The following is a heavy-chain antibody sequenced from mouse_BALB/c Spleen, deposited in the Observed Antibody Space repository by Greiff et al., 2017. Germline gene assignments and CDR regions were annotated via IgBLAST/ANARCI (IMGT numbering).Heavy chain of an antibody. CDR2: ISSGSSTI. D-gene: IGHD2-1*01. J-gene: IGHJ4*01. Sequence: EVMLVESGGGLVQPGGSRKLSCAASGFTFSSFGMHWVRQAPEKGLEWVAYISSGSSTIYYADTVKGRFTISRDNPKNTLFLQMTSLRSEDTAMYYCARRGGNYYYAMDYWGQGTSVTVSS. CDR3: ARRGGNYYYAMDY. V-gene: IGHV5-17*02. CDR1: GFTFSSFG.